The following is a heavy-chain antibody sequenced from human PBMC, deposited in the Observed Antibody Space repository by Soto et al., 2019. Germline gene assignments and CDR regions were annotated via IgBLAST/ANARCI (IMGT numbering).Heavy chain of an antibody. Sequence: EVQLLESGGGLVQPGGSLRLYCAASGFTFSSYAMSWVRQAPGKWLEWVSAISGSGGSTYYADSVKGRFTISRDNSKNTLYLQMNSLRAEDTAVYYCAKVGGSGWYGYWGQGTLVTVSS. D-gene: IGHD6-19*01. CDR1: GFTFSSYA. V-gene: IGHV3-23*01. J-gene: IGHJ4*02. CDR3: AKVGGSGWYGY. CDR2: ISGSGGST.